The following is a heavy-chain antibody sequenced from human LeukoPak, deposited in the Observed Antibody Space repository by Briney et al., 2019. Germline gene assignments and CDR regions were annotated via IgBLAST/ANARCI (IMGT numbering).Heavy chain of an antibody. CDR3: ARGGWYPESFQH. J-gene: IGHJ1*01. CDR1: GGSISSYY. V-gene: IGHV4-59*01. Sequence: PSETLSLTCTVSGGSISSYYLNWIRQPPGKGLEWIGYIYYSGSTNYNPSLKSRVTISVDTSKNQFSLKLSSVTAADTAVYYCARGGWYPESFQHWGQGALVTVSS. D-gene: IGHD6-19*01. CDR2: IYYSGST.